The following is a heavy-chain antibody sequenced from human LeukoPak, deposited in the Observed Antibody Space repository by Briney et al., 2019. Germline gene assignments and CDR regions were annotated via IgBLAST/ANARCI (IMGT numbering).Heavy chain of an antibody. D-gene: IGHD4-17*01. Sequence: SVKVSCKASGGTFSSYAISWVRQAPGQGLEWMGGIIPIFGTANYAQKFQGRVTITRDTSASTAYMELSSLRSEDTAVYYCAREGGDYGDLDYWGQGTLVTVSS. CDR2: IIPIFGTA. V-gene: IGHV1-69*05. CDR1: GGTFSSYA. CDR3: AREGGDYGDLDY. J-gene: IGHJ4*02.